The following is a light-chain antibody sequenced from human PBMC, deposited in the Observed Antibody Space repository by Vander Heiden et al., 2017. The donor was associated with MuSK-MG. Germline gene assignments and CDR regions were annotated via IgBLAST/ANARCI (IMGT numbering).Light chain of an antibody. CDR1: QSISSW. V-gene: IGKV1-5*01. Sequence: DIQMTQSPSNLSASVGDRVTITCRASQSISSWLAWYQQKPGKAPKLLIYDSSSLESGVPSRFSGSGYGTEFTLTISSLQPDDFATYYCQQDNSYSPLTFGGGTKVEIK. CDR3: QQDNSYSPLT. CDR2: DSS. J-gene: IGKJ4*01.